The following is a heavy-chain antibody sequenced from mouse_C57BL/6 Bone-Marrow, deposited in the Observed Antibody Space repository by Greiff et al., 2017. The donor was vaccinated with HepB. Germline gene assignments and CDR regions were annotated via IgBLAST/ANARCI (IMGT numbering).Heavy chain of an antibody. J-gene: IGHJ3*01. Sequence: EVNLVESGGGLVKPGGSLKLSCAASGFTFSDYGMHWVRQAPEKGLEWVAYISSGSSTIYYADTVKGRFTISRDNAKNTLFLQMTSLRSEDTAMYYCAKEEAGSSAWFAYWGQGTLVTVSA. CDR3: AKEEAGSSAWFAY. CDR2: ISSGSSTI. CDR1: GFTFSDYG. D-gene: IGHD1-1*01. V-gene: IGHV5-17*01.